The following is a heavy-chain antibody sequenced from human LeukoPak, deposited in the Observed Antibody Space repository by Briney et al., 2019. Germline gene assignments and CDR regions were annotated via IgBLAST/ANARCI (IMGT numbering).Heavy chain of an antibody. J-gene: IGHJ4*02. CDR1: RYTFTSYY. D-gene: IGHD2-21*02. CDR2: INPSGGIT. CDR3: ARTGLAYCGGDCYSYADY. V-gene: IGHV1-46*01. Sequence: GASVKVSCKASRYTFTSYYMHWVRQAPGQGLEWMGIINPSGGITSYAQKFQGRVTMTRDTSTSTVYMELSSLRSEDTAVYYCARTGLAYCGGDCYSYADYWGQGTLVTVSS.